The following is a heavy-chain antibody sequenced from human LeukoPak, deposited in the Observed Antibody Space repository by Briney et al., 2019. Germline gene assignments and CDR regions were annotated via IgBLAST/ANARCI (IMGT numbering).Heavy chain of an antibody. CDR1: GDIIATYY. Sequence: GASVKVSCKASGDIIATYYIDWVRQAPGQGLEWMGRINPSGGSTNYARQFQDRVTMTSDTSTTTVYMELSSLRSEDTAVYFCARVSRDGYYLFGYWGQGTLVTVSS. D-gene: IGHD5-24*01. CDR2: INPSGGST. V-gene: IGHV1-46*01. CDR3: ARVSRDGYYLFGY. J-gene: IGHJ4*02.